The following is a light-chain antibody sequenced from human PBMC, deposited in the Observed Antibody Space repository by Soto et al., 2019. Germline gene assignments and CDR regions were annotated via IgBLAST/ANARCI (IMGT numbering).Light chain of an antibody. CDR2: AAS. CDR3: QQYEEWPPYS. V-gene: IGKV3-15*01. CDR1: QDINRN. Sequence: EIVLTQSPATLSASPGESASLSCRASQDINRNLAWYQQKPGQDPRLLILAASTRASGIPARFSGSGSGTEFTLTVSGLESEDFAVYYCQQYEEWPPYSFGQGTKVEIK. J-gene: IGKJ1*01.